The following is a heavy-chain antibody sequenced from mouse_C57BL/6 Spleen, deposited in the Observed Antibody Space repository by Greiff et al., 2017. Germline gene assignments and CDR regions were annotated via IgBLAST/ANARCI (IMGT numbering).Heavy chain of an antibody. D-gene: IGHD2-5*01. J-gene: IGHJ2*01. CDR3: ARSYSNYPWYYFDD. CDR2: INPNNGGT. V-gene: IGHV1-18*01. Sequence: EVQLQQSGPELVKPGASVKIPCKASGYTFTDYNMDWVKQSHGKSLEWIGDINPNNGGTIYNQKFKGKATLTVDKSSSTAYMELRSLTSEDTAVNYCARSYSNYPWYYFDDWGQGTTLTVSA. CDR1: GYTFTDYN.